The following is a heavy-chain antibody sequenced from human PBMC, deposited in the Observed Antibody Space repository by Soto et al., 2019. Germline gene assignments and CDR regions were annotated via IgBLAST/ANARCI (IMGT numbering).Heavy chain of an antibody. V-gene: IGHV4-59*08. D-gene: IGHD6-13*01. CDR1: GGSISNFY. Sequence: SLTLSLTCIVSGGSISNFYWSWIRKPPGKGLEYIGYIYYSGSANYNPSLKSRVTISVDMSKNQVSLKLSSVTAADTAVYYCARQLGIAAAGSNWFDPWGQGTLVTVSS. J-gene: IGHJ5*02. CDR2: IYYSGSA. CDR3: ARQLGIAAAGSNWFDP.